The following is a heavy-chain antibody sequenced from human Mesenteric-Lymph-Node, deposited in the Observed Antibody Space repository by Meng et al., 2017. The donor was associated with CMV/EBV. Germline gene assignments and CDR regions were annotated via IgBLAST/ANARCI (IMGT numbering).Heavy chain of an antibody. V-gene: IGHV3-21*01. CDR1: GFTFRSYS. CDR2: ISSSSSYI. J-gene: IGHJ6*02. D-gene: IGHD2-2*01. CDR3: ARAPGLIVVVPAAKTAKDYYYYGMDV. Sequence: GESLKISCAASGFTFRSYSMNWVRQAPGKGLEWVSSISSSSSYIYYADSVKGRFTISRDNAKNSLYLQMNSLRAEDTAVYYCARAPGLIVVVPAAKTAKDYYYYGMDVWGQGTTVTVSS.